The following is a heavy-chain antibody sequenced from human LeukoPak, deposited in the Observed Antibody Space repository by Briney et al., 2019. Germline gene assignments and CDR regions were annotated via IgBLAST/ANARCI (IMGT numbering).Heavy chain of an antibody. CDR3: AKQLVKKGYSYGCFDY. CDR1: GFTFSSYA. V-gene: IGHV3-23*01. D-gene: IGHD5-18*01. Sequence: GGSLRLSCAASGFTFSSYAMSWVRQAPGKGLEWVSAINGSGGSTYYADSVKGRFTISRDNSKNTLYLQMNSLRAEDTAVYYCAKQLVKKGYSYGCFDYWGQGTLVTVSS. CDR2: INGSGGST. J-gene: IGHJ4*02.